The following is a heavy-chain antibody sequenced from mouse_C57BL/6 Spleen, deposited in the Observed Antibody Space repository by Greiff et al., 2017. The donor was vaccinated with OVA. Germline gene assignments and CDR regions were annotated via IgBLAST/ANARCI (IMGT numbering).Heavy chain of an antibody. D-gene: IGHD1-3*01. CDR1: GYSITSGYY. CDR2: ISYDGSN. Sequence: VQLKQSGPGLVKPSQSLSLTCSVTGYSITSGYYWNWIRQFPGNKLEWMGYISYDGSNNYNPSLKNRISITRDTSKNQFVLKLNSVTTEDTATYYCARGLLVGDFDYWGQGTTLTVSS. CDR3: ARGLLVGDFDY. J-gene: IGHJ2*01. V-gene: IGHV3-6*01.